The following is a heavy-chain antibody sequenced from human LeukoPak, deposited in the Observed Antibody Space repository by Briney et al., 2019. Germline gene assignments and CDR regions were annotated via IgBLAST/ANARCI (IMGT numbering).Heavy chain of an antibody. V-gene: IGHV3-7*01. D-gene: IGHD2-21*02. CDR1: GFTFRTYW. CDR2: INQDGSEK. CDR3: ARVFHIVVVTAPVGAFDI. J-gene: IGHJ3*02. Sequence: GGSLRLSCAASGFTFRTYWMSWVRQAPGKGLEWVANINQDGSEKYYVDSVKGRFTISRDNAKNSLYLQMNGLRAEDTAVYYCARVFHIVVVTAPVGAFDIWGQGTMVTVSS.